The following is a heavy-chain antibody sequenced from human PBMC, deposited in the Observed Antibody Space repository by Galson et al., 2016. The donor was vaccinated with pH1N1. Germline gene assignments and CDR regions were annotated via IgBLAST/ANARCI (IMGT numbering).Heavy chain of an antibody. V-gene: IGHV3-23*01. J-gene: IGHJ6*02. CDR1: GFIFSSYA. Sequence: SLRLSCAASGFIFSSYAMTWVRQAPGKGLEWVSALSAASTAVYYGNSVQGRFTISRDNSNNTLYLQMNSLRAEDTAVYYCAKGGRVGVQGYYYALDVWGPGTAVTVSS. CDR3: AKGGRVGVQGYYYALDV. CDR2: LSAASTAV. D-gene: IGHD2-2*01.